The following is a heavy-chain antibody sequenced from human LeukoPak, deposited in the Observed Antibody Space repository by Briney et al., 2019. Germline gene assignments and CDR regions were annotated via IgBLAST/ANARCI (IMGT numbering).Heavy chain of an antibody. CDR1: GFTVSSNY. Sequence: GGSLRLSCAASGFTVSSNYMSWVRQAPGKGLEWVGRMKSNRDGGTTDYAAPVKGRFTISRDDSKNTVYLQMNDLKTEDTAVYCTTDRKWCTYNWGQGTLVTVSS. J-gene: IGHJ4*02. CDR3: TTDRKWCTYN. V-gene: IGHV3-15*01. D-gene: IGHD2-8*02. CDR2: MKSNRDGGTT.